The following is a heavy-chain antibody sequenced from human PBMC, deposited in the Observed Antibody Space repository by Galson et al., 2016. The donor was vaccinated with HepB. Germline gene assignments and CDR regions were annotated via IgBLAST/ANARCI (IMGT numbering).Heavy chain of an antibody. Sequence: SLRLSCAASGFTFSRYGMHWVRQAPGKGLEWVALIWSDGSNKYYAGSVKGRFTISRDNSKNTAYLQMNSLRAEDRAVYYCAREAGIAAAATYDYWGQGTLVTVSS. D-gene: IGHD6-13*01. CDR1: GFTFSRYG. J-gene: IGHJ4*02. V-gene: IGHV3-33*01. CDR3: AREAGIAAAATYDY. CDR2: IWSDGSNK.